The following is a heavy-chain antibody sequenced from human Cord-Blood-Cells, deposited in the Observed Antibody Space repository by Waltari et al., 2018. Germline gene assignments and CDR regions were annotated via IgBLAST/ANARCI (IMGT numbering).Heavy chain of an antibody. J-gene: IGHJ3*02. CDR2: IYPGDSDT. Sequence: IYPGDSDTRYSPSFQGQVTISADKSISTAYLQWSSLKASDTAMYYCARHVYSDARTGVDAFDIWGQGTMVTVSS. V-gene: IGHV5-51*01. D-gene: IGHD7-27*01. CDR3: ARHVYSDARTGVDAFDI.